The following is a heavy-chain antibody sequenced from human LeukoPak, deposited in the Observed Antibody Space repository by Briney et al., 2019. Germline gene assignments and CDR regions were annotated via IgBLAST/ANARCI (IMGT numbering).Heavy chain of an antibody. CDR2: IYYSGST. CDR1: GYSISSGYY. J-gene: IGHJ4*02. V-gene: IGHV4-38-2*02. Sequence: SETLSLTCAVSGYSISSGYYWGWIRQPPGKGLEWIGYIYYSGSTNYNPSLKSRVTISVDTSKNQFSLILSSVTAADTAVYYCARDLRGTSCYDYWGPGTLVTVSS. CDR3: ARDLRGTSCYDY. D-gene: IGHD2-2*01.